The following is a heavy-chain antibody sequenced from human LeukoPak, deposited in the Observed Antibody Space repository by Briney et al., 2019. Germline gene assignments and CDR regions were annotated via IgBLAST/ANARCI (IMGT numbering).Heavy chain of an antibody. CDR2: IYYSGIT. V-gene: IGHV4-30-4*01. CDR1: GGSISSGDYY. CDR3: ARDRSGYDHLDY. Sequence: KTSETLSLTCTVSGGSISSGDYYWSWIRQPPGKVLEWIGYIYYSGITYYNPSLQSRVTISVDTSMKQFSLQLSSVTAADTAVYYCARDRSGYDHLDYWGQGTLVTVSS. J-gene: IGHJ4*02. D-gene: IGHD5-12*01.